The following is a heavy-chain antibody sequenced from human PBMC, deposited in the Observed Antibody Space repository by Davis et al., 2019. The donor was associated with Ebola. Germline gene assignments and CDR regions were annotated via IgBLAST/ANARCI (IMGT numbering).Heavy chain of an antibody. CDR1: GGTFSSYA. CDR3: ARAKGLLWFRPDYYYGMDV. J-gene: IGHJ6*02. D-gene: IGHD3-10*01. CDR2: IIPIFGTA. V-gene: IGHV1-69*06. Sequence: SVKVSCKASGGTFSSYAISWVRQAPGQGLEWMGGIIPIFGTANYAQKFQGRVTIAADKSTSTAYMELSSLRSEDTAVYYCARAKGLLWFRPDYYYGMDVWGQGTTVTVSS.